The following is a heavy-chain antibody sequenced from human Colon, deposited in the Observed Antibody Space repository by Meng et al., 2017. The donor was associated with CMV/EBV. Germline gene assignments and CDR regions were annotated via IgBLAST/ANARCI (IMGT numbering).Heavy chain of an antibody. J-gene: IGHJ5*02. CDR2: SSTYTSAT. CDR3: ARGYCTDATCYTGFWFDP. CDR1: GYTFTGYY. Sequence: ASVKVSCKASGYTFTGYYMHWVRQAPGQGLEWMGWSSTYTSATNYSPKFQGRVTMTTDTSTNTAYMELKNLKSDDTAVYYCARGYCTDATCYTGFWFDPWGQGTLVTVSS. V-gene: IGHV1-18*04. D-gene: IGHD2-2*02.